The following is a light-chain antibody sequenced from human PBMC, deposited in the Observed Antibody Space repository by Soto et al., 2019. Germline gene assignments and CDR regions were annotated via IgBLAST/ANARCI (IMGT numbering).Light chain of an antibody. V-gene: IGLV3-21*02. Sequence: SYELTQPPSVSVAPGQTATFICGGDNIGYKTVHWYQQRPGQAPVLVVYDDSDRPSGIPERFSGSNSGNTATLTVNRVEAGDEADYYCQSADSSGTYVLFGGGTKLTVL. J-gene: IGLJ2*01. CDR1: NIGYKT. CDR3: QSADSSGTYVL. CDR2: DDS.